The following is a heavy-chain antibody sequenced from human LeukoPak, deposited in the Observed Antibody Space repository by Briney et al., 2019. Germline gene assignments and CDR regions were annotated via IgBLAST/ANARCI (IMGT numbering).Heavy chain of an antibody. CDR3: ARDSNSDFWSGYYTNYFDY. J-gene: IGHJ4*02. V-gene: IGHV3-30*04. CDR2: ISHDGRNT. CDR1: GFNLRSYA. Sequence: GGSLRLSCSASGFNLRSYAMHWVRQAPGKGLEWVADISHDGRNTYYADSVKGRFTVSRDNSKNTLYLQMNSLRTEDTAVYYCARDSNSDFWSGYYTNYFDYWGRGTLVTVSS. D-gene: IGHD3-3*01.